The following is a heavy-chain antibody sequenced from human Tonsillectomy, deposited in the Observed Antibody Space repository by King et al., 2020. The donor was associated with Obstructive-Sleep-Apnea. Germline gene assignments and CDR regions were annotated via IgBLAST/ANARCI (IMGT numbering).Heavy chain of an antibody. CDR2: ITSSGSYI. V-gene: IGHV3-21*01. CDR1: GFTFSTFS. Sequence: VQLVESGGGLVKPGGSLRLSCAASGFTFSTFSMNWVRQAPGKGLEWVSSITSSGSYIYYVDSVKGRFTISRDNAKNSLFLQMNSLRAEDTAVYSCARETGCCSGGRCYRYGMDGWGQGATVTVSS. J-gene: IGHJ6*02. D-gene: IGHD2-15*01. CDR3: ARETGCCSGGRCYRYGMDG.